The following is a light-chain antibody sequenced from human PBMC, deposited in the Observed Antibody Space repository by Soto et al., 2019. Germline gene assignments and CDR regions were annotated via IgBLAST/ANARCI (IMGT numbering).Light chain of an antibody. CDR2: GAS. CDR3: LQDRSHFWT. Sequence: DIQMTQSPSSVSASVGDRVTISCRASEDINSRLAWYQQKPGKAPQLLIYGASSLQRGVSSRFSGSGFGTDFTLTISSLQPEDSATYYCLQDRSHFWTFGQGTKVDIK. V-gene: IGKV1-12*01. J-gene: IGKJ1*01. CDR1: EDINSR.